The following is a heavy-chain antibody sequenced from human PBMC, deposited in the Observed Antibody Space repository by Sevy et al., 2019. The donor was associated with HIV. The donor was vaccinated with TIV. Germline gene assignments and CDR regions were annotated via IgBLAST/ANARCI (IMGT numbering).Heavy chain of an antibody. CDR1: GYTLTELS. Sequence: ASVKVSCKVSGYTLTELSMHWVRQAPGKGLEWMGRFDPEDGETIYAQKFQGRVTMTEDPSTDTAYMVLSSLRSEDTAVYYCGTTREYYSDSSGYIDYWGQGTLVTVSS. CDR3: GTTREYYSDSSGYIDY. CDR2: FDPEDGET. D-gene: IGHD3-22*01. V-gene: IGHV1-24*01. J-gene: IGHJ4*02.